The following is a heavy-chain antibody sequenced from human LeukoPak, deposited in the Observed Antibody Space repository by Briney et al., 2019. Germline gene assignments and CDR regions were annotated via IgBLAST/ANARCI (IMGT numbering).Heavy chain of an antibody. CDR3: AKEPAMAQYYFDY. V-gene: IGHV3-23*01. J-gene: IGHJ4*02. CDR1: GITFSNYA. D-gene: IGHD5-18*01. CDR2: ISGSAHKI. Sequence: GGSLRLSCVASGITFSNYAVSWVRQAPDEGLDWVSVISGSAHKIRYADSVKGRFTISRDNSENIVYLQMNSLRAEDTAVYYCAKEPAMAQYYFDYWGQGTLVTVSS.